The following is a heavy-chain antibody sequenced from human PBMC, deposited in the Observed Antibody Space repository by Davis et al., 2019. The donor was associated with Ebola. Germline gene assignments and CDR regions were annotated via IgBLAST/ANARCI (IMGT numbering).Heavy chain of an antibody. V-gene: IGHV1-2*02. CDR1: GYTFTSYA. CDR2: INPNSGGT. CDR3: ATVRFLDVY. J-gene: IGHJ4*02. Sequence: ASVKVSCKASGYTFTSYAMHWVRQAPGQRLEWMGWINPNSGGTNYAQKFQGRVTMTRDTSISTAYMEVSSLRSEDTAVYYCATVRFLDVYWGQGTLVTVSS. D-gene: IGHD3-3*01.